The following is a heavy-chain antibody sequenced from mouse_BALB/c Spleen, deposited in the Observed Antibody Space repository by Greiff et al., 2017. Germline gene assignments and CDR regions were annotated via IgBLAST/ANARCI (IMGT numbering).Heavy chain of an antibody. D-gene: IGHD1-1*01. Sequence: EVQLVESGGGLVQPGGSRKLSCAASGFTFSSFGMHWVRQAPEKGLEWVAYISSGSSTIYYADTVKGRFTISGDNPKNTLFLQMTSLRSEDTAMYYCARGITTVVATGFDYWGQGTTLTVSS. CDR2: ISSGSSTI. CDR3: ARGITTVVATGFDY. V-gene: IGHV5-17*02. J-gene: IGHJ2*01. CDR1: GFTFSSFG.